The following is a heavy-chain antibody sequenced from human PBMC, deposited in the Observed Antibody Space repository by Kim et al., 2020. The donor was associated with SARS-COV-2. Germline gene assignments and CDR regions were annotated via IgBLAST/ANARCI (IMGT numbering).Heavy chain of an antibody. CDR1: GGTFSSYA. V-gene: IGHV1-69*13. D-gene: IGHD4-17*01. CDR3: ARVPDMTTVTINWFDP. CDR2: IIPIFGTA. J-gene: IGHJ5*02. Sequence: SVKVSCKASGGTFSSYAISWVRQAPGQGLEWMGGIIPIFGTANYAQKFQGRVTITADESTSTAYMELSSLRSEDTAVYYCARVPDMTTVTINWFDPWGQGTLVTVSS.